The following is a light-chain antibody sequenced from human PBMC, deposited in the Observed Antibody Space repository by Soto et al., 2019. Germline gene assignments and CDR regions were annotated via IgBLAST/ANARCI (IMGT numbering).Light chain of an antibody. CDR2: DAS. Sequence: DIVLTQSPATLSLSPGERATLSCRASQSVSRDFAWYQQKPGQAPRLLIYDASNRATGIPARFSGSGSGTDFTLTINSLQLEDFAVYYCQHRHNFGPGTKVDFK. J-gene: IGKJ3*01. CDR3: QHRHN. V-gene: IGKV3-11*01. CDR1: QSVSRD.